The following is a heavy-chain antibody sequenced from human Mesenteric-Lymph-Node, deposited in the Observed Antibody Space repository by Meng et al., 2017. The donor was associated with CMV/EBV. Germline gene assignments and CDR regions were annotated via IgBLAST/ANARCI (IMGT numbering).Heavy chain of an antibody. J-gene: IGHJ6*02. CDR1: GGSVSSGSYY. CDR2: IYYSGST. CDR3: ARDRWQLLRYYYYGMDV. D-gene: IGHD6-6*01. Sequence: SETLSLTCTVSGGSVSSGSYYWSWIRQPPGKGLEWIGYIYYSGSTNYNPSLKSRVTISVDTSKNQFSLKLSSVTAADTAVYYCARDRWQLLRYYYYGMDVWGQGTTVTVSS. V-gene: IGHV4-61*01.